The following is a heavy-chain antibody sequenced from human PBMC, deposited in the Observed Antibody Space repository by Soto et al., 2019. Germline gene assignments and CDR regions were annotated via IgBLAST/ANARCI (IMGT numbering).Heavy chain of an antibody. V-gene: IGHV4-59*01. Sequence: QVQLQELGPGLVKPSETLSLTCTVSGGSISSYYWSWIRQPPGKGLEWIGYSYYTGSTNYNPALKSRVTISVGTSKNQFAMKLSSVTAADTAVYYCARYWSINYGMDVWGQGTTGIVSS. CDR3: ARYWSINYGMDV. CDR2: SYYTGST. CDR1: GGSISSYY. J-gene: IGHJ6*02. D-gene: IGHD2-2*01.